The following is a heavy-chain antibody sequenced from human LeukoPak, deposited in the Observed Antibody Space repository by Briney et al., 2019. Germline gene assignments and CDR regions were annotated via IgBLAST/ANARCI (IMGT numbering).Heavy chain of an antibody. D-gene: IGHD2-2*01. V-gene: IGHV3-23*01. CDR2: ISGSGGST. CDR3: AKDSARYCSSTSCHYFDY. CDR1: GFTFSSYA. Sequence: GGSLRLSCAASGFTFSSYAMSWVRQAPGKGLEWVSAISGSGGSTYYADSVKGRFTISRDNSKNTLYLQMNSLRAEDTAVYYCAKDSARYCSSTSCHYFDYWGQGTLVTVSS. J-gene: IGHJ4*02.